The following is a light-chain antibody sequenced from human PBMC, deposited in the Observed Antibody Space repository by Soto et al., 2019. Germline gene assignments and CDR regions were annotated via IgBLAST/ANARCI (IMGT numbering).Light chain of an antibody. CDR2: ATS. CDR1: QSVSSN. J-gene: IGKJ2*01. Sequence: EIVMTQSPATLSVSPGERATLSCRASQSVSSNVAWYQQKPGQAPRLLIYATSNRATGVPARFSGSGSGTEVTLTISSLQSEDFAVYYCQQHNNWPYTFGQGTKLEIK. V-gene: IGKV3-15*01. CDR3: QQHNNWPYT.